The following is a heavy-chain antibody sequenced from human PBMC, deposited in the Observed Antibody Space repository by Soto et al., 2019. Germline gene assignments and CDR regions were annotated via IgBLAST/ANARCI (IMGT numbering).Heavy chain of an antibody. J-gene: IGHJ4*02. CDR2: ISWNSGSI. Sequence: GGSLRLSCAASGFTFDDYAMHWVRQAPGKGLEWVSGISWNSGSIGYADSVKGRFTISRDNAKNSLYLQMNSLRAEDTALYYWEKNPNPGKNGYYDFWRGQDFDYWGQETLVTVS. D-gene: IGHD3-3*01. CDR1: GFTFDDYA. V-gene: IGHV3-9*01. CDR3: EKNPNPGKNGYYDFWRGQDFDY.